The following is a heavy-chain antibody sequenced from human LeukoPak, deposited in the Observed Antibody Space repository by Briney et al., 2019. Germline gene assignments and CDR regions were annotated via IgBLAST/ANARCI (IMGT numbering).Heavy chain of an antibody. Sequence: GGSLRLSCAASGFTFSSYEMNWVRQAPGKGLEWVSYISSSGCTIYYADSVKGRFTISRDNAKNSLYLQMNSLRAEDTAVYYCARDGGYYGMDVWGKGTTVTVSS. D-gene: IGHD3-16*01. CDR2: ISSSGCTI. J-gene: IGHJ6*04. CDR3: ARDGGYYGMDV. V-gene: IGHV3-48*03. CDR1: GFTFSSYE.